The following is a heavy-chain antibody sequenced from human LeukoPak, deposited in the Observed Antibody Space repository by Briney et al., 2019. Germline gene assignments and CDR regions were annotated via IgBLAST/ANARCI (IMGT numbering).Heavy chain of an antibody. Sequence: GGSLRLSCAASGFTVSSNYMSWVRQAPGKGLEWVAVIWYDGSNKYYADSVKGRFTISRDNSKNTLYLQMNSLRAEDTAVYYCARKGVCSSTSCYPLDYWGQGTLVTVSS. D-gene: IGHD2-2*01. CDR3: ARKGVCSSTSCYPLDY. CDR2: IWYDGSNK. CDR1: GFTVSSNY. J-gene: IGHJ4*02. V-gene: IGHV3-33*08.